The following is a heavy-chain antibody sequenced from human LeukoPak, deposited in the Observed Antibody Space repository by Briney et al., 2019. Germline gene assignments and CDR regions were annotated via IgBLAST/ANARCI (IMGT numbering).Heavy chain of an antibody. V-gene: IGHV6-1*01. CDR2: XYYRSKWYN. CDR3: ARSLDSSGWFYYFDY. CDR1: GDSVSSNSAA. J-gene: IGHJ4*02. Sequence: SQTLSLTCAISGDSVSSNSAAWNWIRQSPSRGXXXXXXXYYRSKWYNDYAVSMKSRITINPDTSKNQFSLQLNSVTPEDTAVYYCARSLDSSGWFYYFDYWGQGTLVTVSS. D-gene: IGHD6-19*01.